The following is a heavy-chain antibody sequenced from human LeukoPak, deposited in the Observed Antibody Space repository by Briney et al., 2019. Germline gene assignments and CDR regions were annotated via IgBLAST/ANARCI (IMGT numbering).Heavy chain of an antibody. Sequence: GGSLRLSCAASGFTFSTYWMSWVRQAPGKGLEWVSAISGSGGSTYYADSVKGRFTISRDNSKNTLYLQMNSLRAEDTAVYYCAKALGGSGWSRGIFDYWGQGTLVTVSS. CDR1: GFTFSTYW. J-gene: IGHJ4*02. D-gene: IGHD6-19*01. V-gene: IGHV3-23*01. CDR3: AKALGGSGWSRGIFDY. CDR2: ISGSGGST.